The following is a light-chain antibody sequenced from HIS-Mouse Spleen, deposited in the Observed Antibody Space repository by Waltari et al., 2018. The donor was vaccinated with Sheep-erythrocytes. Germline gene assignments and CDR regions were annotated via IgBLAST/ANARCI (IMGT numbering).Light chain of an antibody. CDR3: CSYAGSYTFWV. CDR2: DVS. Sequence: QSALTQPRSVSGSPGQSVTLSCTGTLSDVGVYNYVSWYQQHPGKAPKLMIYDVSKRPSGVPDRFSGSKSGNTASLTISGLQAEDEADYYCCSYAGSYTFWVFGGGTKLTVL. J-gene: IGLJ3*02. CDR1: LSDVGVYNY. V-gene: IGLV2-11*01.